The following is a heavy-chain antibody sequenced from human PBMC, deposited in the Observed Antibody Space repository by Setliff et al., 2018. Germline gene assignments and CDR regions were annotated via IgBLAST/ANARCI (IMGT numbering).Heavy chain of an antibody. CDR3: AREVLSTVVAWDY. CDR1: GNTFTGYY. CDR2: INPNSGDT. J-gene: IGHJ4*02. V-gene: IGHV1-2*02. Sequence: ASVKVSCKASGNTFTGYYIHWLRQAPGQGLEWMGCINPNSGDTTFAQKFQGRVTITRDTSNSTDYMDLSRLTSDDTVVYYCAREVLSTVVAWDYWGQGTLVTVSS. D-gene: IGHD4-17*01.